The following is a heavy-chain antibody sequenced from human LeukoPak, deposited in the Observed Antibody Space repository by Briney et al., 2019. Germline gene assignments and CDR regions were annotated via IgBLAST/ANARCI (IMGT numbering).Heavy chain of an antibody. CDR2: ISGSGST. CDR1: GFTFRSYA. J-gene: IGHJ4*02. CDR3: AQSKHWPALDY. D-gene: IGHD1-1*01. Sequence: PGGSLRLSCAASGFTFRSYAMTWVRQAPGKELEWVSEISGSGSTYYADSVRGRFTISRDNSKNTLYLQMNSLRAEDTAVYYCAQSKHWPALDYWGQGTLVTVSS. V-gene: IGHV3-23*01.